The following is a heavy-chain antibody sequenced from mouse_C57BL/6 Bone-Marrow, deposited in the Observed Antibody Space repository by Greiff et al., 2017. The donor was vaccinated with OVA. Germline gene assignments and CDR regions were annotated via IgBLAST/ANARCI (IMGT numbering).Heavy chain of an antibody. CDR3: ARSGDYDYSYAMDY. V-gene: IGHV7-3*01. CDR1: GFTFTDYY. J-gene: IGHJ4*01. D-gene: IGHD2-4*01. CDR2: IRNKANGYTT. Sequence: DVQLVESGGGLVQPGGSLSLSCAASGFTFTDYYMSWVRQPPGKALEWLGFIRNKANGYTTEYSASVKGRFTISTDNSQSILYLQMNALRAEDSATYYCARSGDYDYSYAMDYWGQGTSVTVSS.